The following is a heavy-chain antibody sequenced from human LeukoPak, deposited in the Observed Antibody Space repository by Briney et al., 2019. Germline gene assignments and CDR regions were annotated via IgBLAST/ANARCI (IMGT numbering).Heavy chain of an antibody. CDR1: GLTFNSYG. D-gene: IGHD2-15*01. J-gene: IGHJ4*02. V-gene: IGHV3-48*02. CDR3: GSLYCSGGSCGVGPYFDY. CDR2: ITSGGTI. Sequence: GGSLRLSCSAAGLTFNSYGMSWVRQAPGKGLEWLSHITSGGTIYYADSVKGRFTISRDNARRCPYLQMSSLRDLCPPLYCCGSLYCSGGSCGVGPYFDYWGQGTLVTVSS.